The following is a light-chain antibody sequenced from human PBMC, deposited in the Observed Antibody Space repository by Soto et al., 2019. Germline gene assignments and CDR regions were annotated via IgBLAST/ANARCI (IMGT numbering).Light chain of an antibody. Sequence: EIVLTQSPGTLSLSPGERATLSCRASQSVSSNYLAWYQRKPDQAPRLLIYGASNRATGIPNRVSGSGSGTDFSLTITRLEPEDFVVYYCQQYGSSPPTFGQGTKVEI. J-gene: IGKJ1*01. CDR1: QSVSSNY. CDR3: QQYGSSPPT. CDR2: GAS. V-gene: IGKV3-20*01.